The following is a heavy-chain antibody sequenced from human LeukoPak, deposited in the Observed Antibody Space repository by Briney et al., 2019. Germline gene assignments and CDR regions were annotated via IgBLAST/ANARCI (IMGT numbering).Heavy chain of an antibody. V-gene: IGHV4-59*01. J-gene: IGHJ4*02. Sequence: QTSETLSLTCTGAGGSISSYYWSWIRQPPGKGLEWIGYIYYSGSTNYNPSLKSRVTISVGTSKNQFSLKLSSVTAADTAVYYCASGGYYDSSGYYIVQFDYWGQGTLVTVST. CDR3: ASGGYYDSSGYYIVQFDY. CDR2: IYYSGST. D-gene: IGHD3-22*01. CDR1: GGSISSYY.